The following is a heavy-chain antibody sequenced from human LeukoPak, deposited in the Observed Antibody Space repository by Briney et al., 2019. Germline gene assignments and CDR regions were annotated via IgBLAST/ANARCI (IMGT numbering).Heavy chain of an antibody. D-gene: IGHD3-10*01. CDR2: IYSGGST. Sequence: PGGSLRLSCAASGFTFSNNYMSWVRQAPGKGLEWVSVIYSGGSTYYADSVKGRFTISRDNSKNTVDLQMNSLRAEDTAVYFCARGLYGSGTGDYWGLGTLVTVSS. CDR3: ARGLYGSGTGDY. CDR1: GFTFSNNY. J-gene: IGHJ4*02. V-gene: IGHV3-66*01.